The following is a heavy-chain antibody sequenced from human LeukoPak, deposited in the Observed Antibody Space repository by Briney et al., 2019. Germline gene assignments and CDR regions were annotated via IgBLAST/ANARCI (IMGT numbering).Heavy chain of an antibody. D-gene: IGHD1-1*01. CDR3: ARNLDV. J-gene: IGHJ4*02. Sequence: GGSLRLSCAASGFTFSSYGMHWVRQAPGKGLEWVAFIRYDGSKKYYADSVKGRFTISRDNSKNTLYLQMNSLRAGDTAVYYCARNLDVWGQGTLVTVSS. CDR2: IRYDGSKK. V-gene: IGHV3-30*02. CDR1: GFTFSSYG.